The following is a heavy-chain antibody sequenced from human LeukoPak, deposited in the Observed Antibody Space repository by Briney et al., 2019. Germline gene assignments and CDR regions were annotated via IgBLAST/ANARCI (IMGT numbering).Heavy chain of an antibody. CDR1: GFTFSSYS. CDR2: ISSSSSYI. J-gene: IGHJ6*03. D-gene: IGHD2-15*01. V-gene: IGHV3-21*01. CDR3: ASGGLLENYYYYYYMDV. Sequence: GGSLRLSCAASGFTFSSYSMNWVRQAPGKGLEWVSSISSSSSYIYYADSVKGRFTISRDNAKNSLYLQMNSLRAEDTAVYYCASGGLLENYYYYYYMDVWGKGTTVTISS.